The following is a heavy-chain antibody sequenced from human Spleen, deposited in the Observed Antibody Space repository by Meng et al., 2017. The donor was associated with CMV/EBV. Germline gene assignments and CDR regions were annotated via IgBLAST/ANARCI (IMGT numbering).Heavy chain of an antibody. CDR3: TRRRLGSTRPFDY. Sequence: CGASRYRFRGGYSDWVGRAHGRGVEWVGLSDQKNGDTKYAQRLVGRVSMTTNTSITTVYMELSSLGSDDTAFYYCTRRRLGSTRPFDYWGQGTLVTVSS. J-gene: IGHJ4*02. D-gene: IGHD1-26*01. V-gene: IGHV1-2*06. CDR1: RYRFRGGY. CDR2: SDQKNGDT.